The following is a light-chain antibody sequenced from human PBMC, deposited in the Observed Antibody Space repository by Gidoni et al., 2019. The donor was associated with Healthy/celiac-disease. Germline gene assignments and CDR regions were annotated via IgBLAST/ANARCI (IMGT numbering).Light chain of an antibody. V-gene: IGLV8-61*02. CDR2: STN. J-gene: IGLJ2*01. CDR3: SPERGSGIAV. CDR1: AGAVSTSYY. Sequence: QTVVSQEPSVSVPPGGTVTLTCGLSAGAVSTSYYPSWYQQTPAQAPRKLIYSTNTRSSGVPHCFSVCTLGTDAFLTITGAQADDDSDYYLSPERGSGIAVFGGGTKLTVL.